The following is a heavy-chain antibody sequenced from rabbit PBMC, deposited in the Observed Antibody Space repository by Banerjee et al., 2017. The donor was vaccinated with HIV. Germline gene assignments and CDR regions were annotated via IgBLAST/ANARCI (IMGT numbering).Heavy chain of an antibody. V-gene: IGHV1S40*01. CDR1: GIDFTSYYY. D-gene: IGHD4-1*01. CDR3: ARDLAGVIGWNFDL. CDR2: IYTSSGST. Sequence: QSLEESGGGLVKPGGTLTLTCKASGIDFTSYYYMCWVRQAPGKGLELIACIYTSSGSTVYATWAKGRFTISRTSSTTVALQMTSLTAADTATYFCARDLAGVIGWNFDLWGQGTLVTVS. J-gene: IGHJ4*01.